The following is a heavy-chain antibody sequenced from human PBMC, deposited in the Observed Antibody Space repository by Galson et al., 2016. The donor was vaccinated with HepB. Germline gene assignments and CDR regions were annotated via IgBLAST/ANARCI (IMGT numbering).Heavy chain of an antibody. CDR3: ARASVVPGARMVFDS. J-gene: IGHJ5*01. Sequence: SETLSLTCGVDGGSFNAYYWSWIRQPPGKGLEWIGEIYHTGTSNNNPSLLSRFTMSIDNSRNHFSLNLNSVTAADTAVYYCARASVVPGARMVFDSWGQGILVTVSS. CDR1: GGSFNAYY. D-gene: IGHD2-2*01. V-gene: IGHV4-34*01. CDR2: IYHTGTS.